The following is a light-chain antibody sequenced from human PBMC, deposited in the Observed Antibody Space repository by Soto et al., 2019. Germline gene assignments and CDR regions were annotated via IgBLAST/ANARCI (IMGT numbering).Light chain of an antibody. CDR3: QQYNSYR. CDR2: DAS. J-gene: IGKJ1*01. Sequence: DIQMTQSPSTLSASVGDRVTITCRASQSISSWLAWYQQKPGKAPKLLIYDASSLESGVPSRFSGSGSGTEFTPTISSLQPDDFATYYCQQYNSYRFGQGTKVDIK. CDR1: QSISSW. V-gene: IGKV1-5*01.